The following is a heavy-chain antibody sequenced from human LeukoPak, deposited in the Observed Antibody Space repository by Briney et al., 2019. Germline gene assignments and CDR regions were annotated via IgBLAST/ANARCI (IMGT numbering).Heavy chain of an antibody. CDR2: ISSNGDST. Sequence: PGGSLRLSGSASGFTFSRYDMHWVRQAPGNGLEYVAAISSNGDSTYYADSVKGRITISRDNSKNTLYLQMRSLRAEDTAVYYCVLVTAAYWGQGTLVTVSS. D-gene: IGHD2-21*02. J-gene: IGHJ4*02. V-gene: IGHV3-64D*06. CDR1: GFTFSRYD. CDR3: VLVTAAY.